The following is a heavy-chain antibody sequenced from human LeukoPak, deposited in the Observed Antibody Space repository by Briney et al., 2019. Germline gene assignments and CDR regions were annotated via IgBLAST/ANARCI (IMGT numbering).Heavy chain of an antibody. J-gene: IGHJ6*03. D-gene: IGHD3-10*01. CDR3: ARVFDSGSQAYFYYMDV. V-gene: IGHV4-38-2*02. CDR2: IHYSARI. CDR1: GYSISSGYY. Sequence: SETLSLTCTVSGYSISSGYYWGWIRQPPGKGLEWIGSIHYSARIYYNPSLKSRVTMSVDTSKNQFSLKVSSVTAADTAVYYCARVFDSGSQAYFYYMDVWGKGTTVTISS.